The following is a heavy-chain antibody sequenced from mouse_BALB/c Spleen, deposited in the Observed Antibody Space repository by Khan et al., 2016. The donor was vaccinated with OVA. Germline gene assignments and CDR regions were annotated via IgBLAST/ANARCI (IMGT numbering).Heavy chain of an antibody. V-gene: IGHV1-77*01. CDR3: ARRNYCGYTFAY. Sequence: QVQLQQSGAELARPGASVKLSCKASGYTFTDYYINWVKQRTGQGLEWIGEISPGSGDTYYNERFKGRATLSADKSSSTAYMQLSSLTSDASAVYFWARRNYCGYTFAYWGQGTLVTVSA. CDR1: GYTFTDYY. J-gene: IGHJ3*01. CDR2: ISPGSGDT. D-gene: IGHD1-2*01.